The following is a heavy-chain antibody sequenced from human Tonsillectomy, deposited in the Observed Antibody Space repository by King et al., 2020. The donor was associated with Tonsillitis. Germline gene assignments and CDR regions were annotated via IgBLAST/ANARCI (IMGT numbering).Heavy chain of an antibody. D-gene: IGHD3-10*01. J-gene: IGHJ4*01. CDR2: ISYHGSNK. CDR3: VKMYYYGSGSEVCNSYFDY. V-gene: IGHV3-30*04. Sequence: VQLVESGGGVVQPGGSLRISCAASGFTFRSYAMHWVRQAPGKGLEWVAVISYHGSNKYYTDSVKGRFTISRDNAENTLYLQMNSLRPEDTAVYYCVKMYYYGSGSEVCNSYFDYWGHGTRVTVSA. CDR1: GFTFRSYA.